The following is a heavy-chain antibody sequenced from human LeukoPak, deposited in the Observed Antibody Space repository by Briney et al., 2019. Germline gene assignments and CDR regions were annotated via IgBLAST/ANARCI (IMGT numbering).Heavy chain of an antibody. Sequence: ASVKVSCKASGYTFTSYGISWVRQAPGQGLEWMGWISAYNGNTNYAQKLQGRVTMTTDTSTSTACMELRSLRSDDTAVYYCARDSQNYYEDYWGQGTLVTVSS. CDR1: GYTFTSYG. CDR2: ISAYNGNT. D-gene: IGHD3-22*01. CDR3: ARDSQNYYEDY. J-gene: IGHJ4*02. V-gene: IGHV1-18*04.